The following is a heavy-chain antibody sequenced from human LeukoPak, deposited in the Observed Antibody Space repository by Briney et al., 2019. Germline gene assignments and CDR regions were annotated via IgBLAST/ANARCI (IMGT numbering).Heavy chain of an antibody. CDR1: GGSISNSSYY. D-gene: IGHD3-22*01. Sequence: PSETLSLTCTVSGGSISNSSYYWGWIRQPPGKGLEWIGSIYYSGSTYYNPSLKSRVTISVDTSKNQFSLKLSSVTAADTAVYYCAIVTTTRDYWGQGTLVTVSS. CDR2: IYYSGST. CDR3: AIVTTTRDY. J-gene: IGHJ4*02. V-gene: IGHV4-39*01.